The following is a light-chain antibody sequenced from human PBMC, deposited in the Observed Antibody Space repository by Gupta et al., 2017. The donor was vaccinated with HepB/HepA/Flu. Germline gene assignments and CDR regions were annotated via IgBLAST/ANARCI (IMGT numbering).Light chain of an antibody. CDR2: SAS. CDR3: QQYGSSAT. V-gene: IGKV3-20*01. CDR1: QSVTSNY. Sequence: EIVLTQSPGTLSLSPGERATVSCRASQSVTSNYLAWYRQKPGQAPRLLIYSASTRATGIPDRFNGSGSGTEFTLTSSRVEPEDFAVYYWQQYGSSATFGQGTRLDIK. J-gene: IGKJ5*01.